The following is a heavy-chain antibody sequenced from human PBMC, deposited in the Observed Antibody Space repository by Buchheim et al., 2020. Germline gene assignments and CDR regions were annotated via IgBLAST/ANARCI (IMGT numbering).Heavy chain of an antibody. V-gene: IGHV3-30*18. CDR1: GFTFSSYG. CDR2: ISYDGSNK. Sequence: QVQLVESGGGVVQPGRSLRLSCAASGFTFSSYGMHWVRQAPGKGLEWVAVISYDGSNKYYADSVKGRFTISRDNSKNTPYLQMNSLRAEDTAVYYCANSYLEWLFGFDYWGQGTL. J-gene: IGHJ4*02. D-gene: IGHD3-3*01. CDR3: ANSYLEWLFGFDY.